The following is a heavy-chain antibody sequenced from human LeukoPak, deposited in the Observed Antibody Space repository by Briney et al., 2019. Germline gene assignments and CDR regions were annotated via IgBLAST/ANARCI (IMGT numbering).Heavy chain of an antibody. J-gene: IGHJ1*01. V-gene: IGHV1-2*04. CDR2: INPKSGDT. CDR3: ARGSPVAAAGTAYFHH. Sequence: GASVKVSCKASGYTFTDYYMHWVRQAPGQGREWMGWINPKSGDTKYAQESQGWVTMTRDTSISTAYIELSRSRSDDTAMYYCARGSPVAAAGTAYFHHWGQGTLVTVSS. D-gene: IGHD6-13*01. CDR1: GYTFTDYY.